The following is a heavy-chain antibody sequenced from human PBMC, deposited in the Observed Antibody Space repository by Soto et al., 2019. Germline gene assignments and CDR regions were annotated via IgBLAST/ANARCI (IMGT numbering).Heavy chain of an antibody. CDR1: GGTFSSYT. D-gene: IGHD4-17*01. V-gene: IGHV1-69*02. CDR2: IIPILGIA. Sequence: SVKVSCKASGGTFSSYTISWVRQAPGQGLEWMGRIIPILGIANYAQKFQGRVTITADKSTSTAYMELSSLRSEDTAVYYCASVLYGDYGAFDIWGQGTMVTVSS. CDR3: ASVLYGDYGAFDI. J-gene: IGHJ3*02.